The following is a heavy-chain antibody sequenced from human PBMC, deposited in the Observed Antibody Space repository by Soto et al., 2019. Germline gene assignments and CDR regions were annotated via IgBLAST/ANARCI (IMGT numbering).Heavy chain of an antibody. CDR3: ASPLTGTLMVGMDV. V-gene: IGHV1-69*13. Sequence: GASVKVSCKSSGGTFSSYAISCVRQAPGQGLEWMGGIIPIFGTANYAQKFQGRVTITADESTSTAYMELSSLRSEDTAVYYCASPLTGTLMVGMDVWGQGTTVTVSS. CDR1: GGTFSSYA. CDR2: IIPIFGTA. J-gene: IGHJ6*02. D-gene: IGHD1-7*01.